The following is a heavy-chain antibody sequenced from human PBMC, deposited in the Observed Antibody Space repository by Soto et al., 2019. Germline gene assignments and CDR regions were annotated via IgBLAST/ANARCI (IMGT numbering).Heavy chain of an antibody. Sequence: EVHLVESGGDLVQPGGSLRLSCAASGFTVRTNYMNWVRQAPGKGLQWVSVIHSDGTAYYADSVEGRFTISRDVSKNTLNLQMNSLRAEDTAIYYGARDPFGTANGGSAYFDHWGQGTLVTVSS. CDR3: ARDPFGTANGGSAYFDH. D-gene: IGHD2-15*01. CDR2: IHSDGTA. J-gene: IGHJ4*02. V-gene: IGHV3-53*01. CDR1: GFTVRTNY.